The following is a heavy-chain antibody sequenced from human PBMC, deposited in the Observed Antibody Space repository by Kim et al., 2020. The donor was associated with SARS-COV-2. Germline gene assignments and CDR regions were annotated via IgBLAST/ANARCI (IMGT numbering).Heavy chain of an antibody. J-gene: IGHJ4*02. CDR2: IYYSGST. CDR1: GGSISSSSYY. Sequence: SETLSLTCTVSGGSISSSSYYWGWIRQPPGKGLEWIGSIYYSGSTYYNPSLKSRVTISVDTSKNQFSLKLSSVTAADTAVYYCARHSRDLTPWDYWGQGTLVTVSS. V-gene: IGHV4-39*01. CDR3: ARHSRDLTPWDY.